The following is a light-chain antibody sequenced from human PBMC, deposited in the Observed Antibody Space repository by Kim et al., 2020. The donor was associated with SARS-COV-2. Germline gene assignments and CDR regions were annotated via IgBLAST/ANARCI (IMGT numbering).Light chain of an antibody. V-gene: IGKV1-39*01. CDR2: GAS. CDR3: QQTYSTPIT. CDR1: RNINFC. J-gene: IGKJ5*01. Sequence: DIQMTQSPSSLSASVGDRVTITCRASRNINFCLNWYQQKPGKAPNLLIYGASSLENGVPLRFSGSGSGTDFTLTINSLQPEDFATYYCQQTYSTPITFGQGTRLEIK.